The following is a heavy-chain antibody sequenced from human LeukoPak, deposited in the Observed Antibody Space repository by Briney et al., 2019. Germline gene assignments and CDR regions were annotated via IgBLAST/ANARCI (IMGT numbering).Heavy chain of an antibody. CDR3: ARVGSYGLYFDY. Sequence: GGSLRLSCAASGFTVSSNYMIWVRQAPGKGLEWVSVIYSGGSTYYADSVKGRFTISRDNSKNTLYLQMNSLRAEDTAVYYCARVGSYGLYFDYWGQGTLVTVSS. V-gene: IGHV3-53*01. CDR2: IYSGGST. D-gene: IGHD5-18*01. CDR1: GFTVSSNY. J-gene: IGHJ4*02.